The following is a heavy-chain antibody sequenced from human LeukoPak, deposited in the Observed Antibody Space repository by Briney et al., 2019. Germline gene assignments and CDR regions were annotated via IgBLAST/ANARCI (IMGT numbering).Heavy chain of an antibody. J-gene: IGHJ5*02. CDR1: GGSISSSNW. CDR2: IYHSGST. Sequence: SETLSLTCAVSGGSISSSNWWSWVRQPPGKELEWIGEIYHSGSTNYNPSLKSRVTISVDKSKNQFSLKLSSVTAADTAVYYCAKGAAAGTGWFDPWGQGTLVTVSS. D-gene: IGHD6-13*01. V-gene: IGHV4-4*02. CDR3: AKGAAAGTGWFDP.